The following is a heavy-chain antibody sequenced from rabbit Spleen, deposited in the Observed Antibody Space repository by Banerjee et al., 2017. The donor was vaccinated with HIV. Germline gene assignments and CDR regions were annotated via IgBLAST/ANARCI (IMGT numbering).Heavy chain of an antibody. D-gene: IGHD8-1*01. Sequence: QSLEESGGDLVKPGASLTLTCTASGFSFSNKAVMCWVRQAPGKGLEWIGYIEPIFGNTYYANWVNGRFTISGHNAQNTLYLQLSSLTAADTATYFCARSYSSSHYNDLWGPGTLVTV. CDR2: IEPIFGNT. J-gene: IGHJ4*01. CDR3: ARSYSSSHYNDL. CDR1: GFSFSNKAV. V-gene: IGHV1S40*01.